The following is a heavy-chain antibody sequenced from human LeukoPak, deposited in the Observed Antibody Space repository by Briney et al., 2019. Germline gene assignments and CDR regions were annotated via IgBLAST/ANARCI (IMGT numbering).Heavy chain of an antibody. J-gene: IGHJ4*02. CDR2: ISGSGGST. CDR1: GFTFSSYA. CDR3: AKAALVAAKSKYYFDC. D-gene: IGHD2-2*01. V-gene: IGHV3-23*01. Sequence: GGSLRLSCAASGFTFSSYAMSWVRQAPGKGLEWVAAISGSGGSTNYADSVKGRFSISRDNSRSTLYLQMNSLRAEDTAVYLCAKAALVAAKSKYYFDCWGQGTLVTVSS.